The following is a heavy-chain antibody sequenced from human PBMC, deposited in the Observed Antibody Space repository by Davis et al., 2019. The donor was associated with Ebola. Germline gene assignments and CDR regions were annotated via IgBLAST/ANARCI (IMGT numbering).Heavy chain of an antibody. D-gene: IGHD1-1*01. V-gene: IGHV3-11*04. J-gene: IGHJ3*01. CDR3: ARDIGYKYDWRFDAFDL. CDR2: ISRIGFPT. CDR1: GFTFSDYS. Sequence: PGGSLRLSCEASGFTFSDYSMTWIRQAPGKPLQWVAYISRIGFPTYYADSVKGRFVVSRDNTKNSLYLQTASLRVEDTGLYFCARDIGYKYDWRFDAFDLWGLGTRVIVS.